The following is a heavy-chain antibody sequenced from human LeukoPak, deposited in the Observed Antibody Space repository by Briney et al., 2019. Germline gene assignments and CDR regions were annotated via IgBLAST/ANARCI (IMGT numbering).Heavy chain of an antibody. V-gene: IGHV3-53*01. J-gene: IGHJ5*02. Sequence: GGSLRLSCAASGFTVSNNYMTWVRQAPGKGLEWVSLIYSGGTTFYTDSVKGRFTISRDSSKNTLYLQTNNLKAEDTAVYYCTTSPAVASWGQGTLVTVSS. D-gene: IGHD4-23*01. CDR1: GFTVSNNY. CDR3: TTSPAVAS. CDR2: IYSGGTT.